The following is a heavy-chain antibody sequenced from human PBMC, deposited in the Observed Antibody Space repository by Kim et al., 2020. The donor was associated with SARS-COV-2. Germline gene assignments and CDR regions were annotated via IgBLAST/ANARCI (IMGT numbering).Heavy chain of an antibody. CDR1: GFTFSSYG. V-gene: IGHV3-30*18. J-gene: IGHJ4*02. D-gene: IGHD3-22*01. CDR3: AKGADYYDSSGYLFDY. Sequence: GGSLRLSCAASGFTFSSYGMHWVRQAPGKGLEWVAVISYDGSNKYYADSVKGRFTISRDNSKNTLYLQMNSLRAEDTAVYYCAKGADYYDSSGYLFDYWGQGTLVTVSS. CDR2: ISYDGSNK.